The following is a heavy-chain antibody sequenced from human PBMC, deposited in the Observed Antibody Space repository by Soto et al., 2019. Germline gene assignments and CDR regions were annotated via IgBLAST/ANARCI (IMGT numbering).Heavy chain of an antibody. CDR1: GDSISTSSYY. V-gene: IGHV3-11*01. CDR3: ARDLRGEGPYYYYGMDV. D-gene: IGHD3-10*01. J-gene: IGHJ6*02. Sequence: LSLTCDVSGDSISTSSYYWGWIRQAPGKGLEWVSYISSSGSTIYYADSVKGRFTISRDNAKNSLYLQMNSLRAEDTAVYYCARDLRGEGPYYYYGMDVWGQRTTVTVSS. CDR2: ISSSGSTI.